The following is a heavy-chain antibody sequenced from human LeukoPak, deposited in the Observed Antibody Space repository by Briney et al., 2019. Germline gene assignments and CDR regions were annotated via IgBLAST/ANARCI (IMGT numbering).Heavy chain of an antibody. D-gene: IGHD2-2*01. Sequence: GSSVKVSCKASGGTFSIYAISWLRQSPGQRLEWMGGIIPIFGTANYAHKFQGRVTITTEESTSTAYMEMSSLRSEDTAVYYCARCLVVVPAESYYYYMDVWAKGPRSPSP. CDR3: ARCLVVVPAESYYYYMDV. J-gene: IGHJ6*03. V-gene: IGHV1-69*05. CDR2: IIPIFGTA. CDR1: GGTFSIYA.